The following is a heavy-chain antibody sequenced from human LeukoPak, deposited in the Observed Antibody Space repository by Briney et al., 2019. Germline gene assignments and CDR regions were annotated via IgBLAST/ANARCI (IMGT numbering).Heavy chain of an antibody. J-gene: IGHJ4*02. CDR2: IYYSGST. V-gene: IGHV4-59*08. D-gene: IGHD2-2*01. Sequence: SETLSLTCTVSGGSISSFYWSWIRQPLGKGLEWIGYIYYSGSTNYNPSLKSRVTISVDTSKNQFSLRLTSVTAADTAVYYCARSDSTIIIDYWGQGTLATVSS. CDR1: GGSISSFY. CDR3: ARSDSTIIIDY.